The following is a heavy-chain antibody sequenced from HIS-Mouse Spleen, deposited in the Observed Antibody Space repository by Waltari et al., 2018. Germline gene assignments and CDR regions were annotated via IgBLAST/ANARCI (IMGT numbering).Heavy chain of an antibody. Sequence: QLQLQRSGPGLVKPSETLSLTCTVPGGPITSISYSRGWIRQPPGKGLEWIGSIYYSGSTYYNPSLKSRVTISVDTSKNQFSLKLSSVTAADTAVYYCAREIPYSSSWYDWYFDLWGRGTLVTVSS. CDR1: GGPITSISYS. V-gene: IGHV4-39*07. CDR3: AREIPYSSSWYDWYFDL. J-gene: IGHJ2*01. CDR2: IYYSGST. D-gene: IGHD6-13*01.